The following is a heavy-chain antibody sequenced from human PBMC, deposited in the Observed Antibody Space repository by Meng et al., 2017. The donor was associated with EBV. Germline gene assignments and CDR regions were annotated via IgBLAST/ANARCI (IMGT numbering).Heavy chain of an antibody. Sequence: IPMKGFGPSLVKPTQTLTMTCTFSGFSLSTRGVGVGWIRQPPGKALEWLARIYWDDDKRYSPSLKSRLTIPKDTSKNQVVLTMTNMDPVDAATYYCAHIIAARPFDYWGQGTLVTVSS. CDR3: AHIIAARPFDY. CDR1: GFSLSTRGVG. CDR2: IYWDDDK. V-gene: IGHV2-5*02. D-gene: IGHD6-6*01. J-gene: IGHJ4*02.